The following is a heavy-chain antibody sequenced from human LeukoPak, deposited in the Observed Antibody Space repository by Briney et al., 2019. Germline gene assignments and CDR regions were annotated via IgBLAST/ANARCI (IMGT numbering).Heavy chain of an antibody. D-gene: IGHD3-10*01. CDR2: ISYDGSNK. CDR3: AKAGYRITMVRGVIDY. CDR1: GFTFSSYG. V-gene: IGHV3-30*18. Sequence: GGSLRLSCAASGFTFSSYGMHWVRQAPGKGLEWVAVISYDGSNKYYADSVKGRFTISRDNSKNTLYLQMNSLRAEDTAVYYCAKAGYRITMVRGVIDYWGQGTLVTVSS. J-gene: IGHJ4*02.